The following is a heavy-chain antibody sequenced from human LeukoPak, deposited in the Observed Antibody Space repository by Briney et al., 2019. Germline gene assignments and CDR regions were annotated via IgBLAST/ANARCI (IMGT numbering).Heavy chain of an antibody. J-gene: IGHJ3*02. CDR3: ARGDYGCSSTSCYTHDAFDI. Sequence: SETLSLTCTVSGGSVSSGSYYWGWIRQPPGKGLEWIGEINHSGSTNYNPSLKSRVTISVDTSKNQFSLKLSSVTAADTAVYYCARGDYGCSSTSCYTHDAFDIWGQGTMVTVSS. V-gene: IGHV4-39*07. CDR1: GGSVSSGSYY. D-gene: IGHD2-2*02. CDR2: INHSGST.